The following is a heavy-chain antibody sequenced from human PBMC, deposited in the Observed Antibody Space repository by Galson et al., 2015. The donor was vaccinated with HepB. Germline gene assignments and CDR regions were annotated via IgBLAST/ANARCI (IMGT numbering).Heavy chain of an antibody. CDR3: ARAACGGSCYGLYYYYYGMDV. J-gene: IGHJ6*02. V-gene: IGHV1-2*04. CDR1: GYTFTGYY. CDR2: INPNSGGT. D-gene: IGHD2-15*01. Sequence: VSCKASGYTFTGYYMHWVRQAPGQGLEWMGWINPNSGGTNYAQKFQGWVTMTRDTSISTAYMELSRLRSDDTAVYYCARAACGGSCYGLYYYYYGMDVWGQGTTVTVSS.